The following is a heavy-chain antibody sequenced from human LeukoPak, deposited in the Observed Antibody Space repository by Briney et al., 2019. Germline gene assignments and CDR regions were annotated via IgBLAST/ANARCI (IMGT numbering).Heavy chain of an antibody. J-gene: IGHJ5*02. V-gene: IGHV1-2*02. CDR2: IKPNSGDT. CDR1: GYTFTGCY. D-gene: IGHD2-2*02. CDR3: ARGRRHCSSTSCYKNWFDP. Sequence: HRASVTVSCKASGYTFTGCYVHWVRQAPGQGLEWMGWIKPNSGDTNYAQEFQGRVTISVDTSKNQFSLKLSSVTAADTAVYYCARGRRHCSSTSCYKNWFDPWGQGTLVPVSS.